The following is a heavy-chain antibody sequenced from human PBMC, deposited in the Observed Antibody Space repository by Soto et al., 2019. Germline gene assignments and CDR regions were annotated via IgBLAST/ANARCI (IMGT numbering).Heavy chain of an antibody. Sequence: QVQLVQSGAEVKKPGSSVKVSCKASGGTFSSYAISWVRQAPGQGLEWMGGIIPIFGTANYAQKFQGRVTITADESTSTAYMELSSLRSEETAVYYCARIPIFGAKYYYYGMDVWGQGTTVTVSS. J-gene: IGHJ6*02. D-gene: IGHD3-3*01. V-gene: IGHV1-69*12. CDR2: IIPIFGTA. CDR3: ARIPIFGAKYYYYGMDV. CDR1: GGTFSSYA.